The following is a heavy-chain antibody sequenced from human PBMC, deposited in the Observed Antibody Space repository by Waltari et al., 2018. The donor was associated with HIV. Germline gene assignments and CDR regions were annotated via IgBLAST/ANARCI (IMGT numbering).Heavy chain of an antibody. J-gene: IGHJ4*02. CDR3: ESASAAAGIDY. Sequence: QVQLVESGGGVVQPGGSLRLSCAASGFTFSSYGMHWVRQAPGKGLEWVAFIRYDGSNKYYADSVKGRFTISRDNSKNTLYLQMNSLRAEDTAVYYCESASAAAGIDYWGQGTLVTVSS. D-gene: IGHD6-13*01. CDR2: IRYDGSNK. V-gene: IGHV3-30*02. CDR1: GFTFSSYG.